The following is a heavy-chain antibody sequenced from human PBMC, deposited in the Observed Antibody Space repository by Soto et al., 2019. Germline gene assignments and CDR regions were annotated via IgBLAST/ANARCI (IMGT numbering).Heavy chain of an antibody. CDR3: ATARSSSFLDY. J-gene: IGHJ4*02. Sequence: PGGSLRLSCAASGLAFSSYDMHWVRQAPRKGLEWVSAIGPAGDTYYPGSVKGRFTISRENAKNSLYLQMNSLRAEDTAVYYCATARSSSFLDYWGQGTLVTVSS. CDR1: GLAFSSYD. V-gene: IGHV3-13*01. CDR2: IGPAGDT. D-gene: IGHD6-13*01.